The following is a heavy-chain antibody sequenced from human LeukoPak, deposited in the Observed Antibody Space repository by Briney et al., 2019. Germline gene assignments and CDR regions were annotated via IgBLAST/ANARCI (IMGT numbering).Heavy chain of an antibody. CDR2: ISDSGGST. Sequence: PGGSLRLSCAASGFTFSSYAMSWVRQAPGKGLEWVSAISDSGGSTYYADSVKGRFTISRDNSRNTLYMQMNSLRAEDTAVYYCAKDPLVNSQEYFDYWGQGTLVTVSS. D-gene: IGHD2/OR15-2a*01. CDR1: GFTFSSYA. V-gene: IGHV3-23*01. J-gene: IGHJ4*02. CDR3: AKDPLVNSQEYFDY.